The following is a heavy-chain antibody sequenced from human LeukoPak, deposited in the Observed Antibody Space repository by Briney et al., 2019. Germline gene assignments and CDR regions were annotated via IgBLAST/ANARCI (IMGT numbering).Heavy chain of an antibody. D-gene: IGHD2/OR15-2a*01. J-gene: IGHJ3*01. CDR3: ARGRLVTIFFLNAFDV. CDR2: IFRNANTP. CDR1: GFTFSDYA. Sequence: GGSLRLSCAASGFTFSDYAMHWVRQARGKGLEYVSGIFRNANTPFSTNSVNPRFTISSHNSKNTLYLQMGSLRPDDMAVYYCARGRLVTIFFLNAFDVWGQGTLVTVSS. V-gene: IGHV3-64*01.